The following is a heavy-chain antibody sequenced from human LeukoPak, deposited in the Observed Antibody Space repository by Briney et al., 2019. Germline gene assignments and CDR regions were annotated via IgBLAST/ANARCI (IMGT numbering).Heavy chain of an antibody. CDR1: GGSISSYY. CDR2: IYYTGST. Sequence: SETLSLTCTVSGGSISSYYWSWIRQPAGKGLEWIGYIYYTGSTNYNPSLKSRVTISVDTSKNQFSLRLSSVTAADTAVYYCARLSPTYPIHWGQGTLVTVSS. D-gene: IGHD3-9*01. CDR3: ARLSPTYPIH. V-gene: IGHV4-59*08. J-gene: IGHJ4*02.